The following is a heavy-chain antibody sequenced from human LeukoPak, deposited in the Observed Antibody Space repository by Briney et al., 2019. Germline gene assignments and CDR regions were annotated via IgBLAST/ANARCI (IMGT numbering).Heavy chain of an antibody. D-gene: IGHD6-19*01. J-gene: IGHJ4*02. V-gene: IGHV4-59*08. CDR3: ARRDSSVWYLDY. CDR1: GGSMSSYY. CDR2: IYYSGTT. Sequence: PSETLSLTCTVSGGSMSSYYWSWIRQTPGKGLEWIGYIYYSGTTNYNPSLKSRVTISIDTSKNQFSLRVTSVTAADTAVYYCARRDSSVWYLDYWGQGTLVSVPS.